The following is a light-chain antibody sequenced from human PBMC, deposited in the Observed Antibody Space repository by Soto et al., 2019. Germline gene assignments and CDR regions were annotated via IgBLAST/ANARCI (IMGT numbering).Light chain of an antibody. Sequence: QSVLTQPPSASGTPGQRITISCSGSRSNIGSNTVNWYQQLPGTAPKLLIYSNNQRPSGVPDRFSGSKSGTSASLAISGLQSEDEADYYCAAWDDSLNGSVVFGGRTKLTVL. V-gene: IGLV1-44*01. CDR3: AAWDDSLNGSVV. CDR2: SNN. J-gene: IGLJ2*01. CDR1: RSNIGSNT.